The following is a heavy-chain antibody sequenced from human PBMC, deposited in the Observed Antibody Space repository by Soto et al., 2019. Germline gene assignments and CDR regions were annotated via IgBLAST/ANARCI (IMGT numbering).Heavy chain of an antibody. D-gene: IGHD2-15*01. CDR1: GFTFSSYA. V-gene: IGHV3-23*01. CDR2: ISGSGGST. CDR3: AKDTRRGYFTSYYFDY. Sequence: GGSLRLSCAASGFTFSSYAMSWVRQAPGKGLEWVSAISGSGGSTYYADSVKGRFTISRDNSKNTLYLQMNSLRAEDTAVYYCAKDTRRGYFTSYYFDYWGQGTLVTVSS. J-gene: IGHJ4*02.